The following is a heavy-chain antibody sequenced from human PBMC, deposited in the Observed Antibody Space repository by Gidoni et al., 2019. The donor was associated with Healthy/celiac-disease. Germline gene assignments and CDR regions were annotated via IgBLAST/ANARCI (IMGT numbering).Heavy chain of an antibody. V-gene: IGHV3-23*01. CDR3: AKDTRYDFWSGYYLSLADYGMDV. CDR2: ISGSGGST. D-gene: IGHD3-3*01. CDR1: GFTFRSYA. Sequence: EVQLLESGGGLVQPGGSLRLSCAASGFTFRSYAMSWVRQAPGKGLEWVSAISGSGGSTYYADSVKGRFTISRDNSKNTLYLQMNSLRAEDTAVYYCAKDTRYDFWSGYYLSLADYGMDVWGQGTTVTVSS. J-gene: IGHJ6*02.